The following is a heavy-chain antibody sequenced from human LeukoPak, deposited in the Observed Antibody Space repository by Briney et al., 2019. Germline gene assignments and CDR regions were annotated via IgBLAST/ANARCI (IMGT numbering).Heavy chain of an antibody. J-gene: IGHJ4*02. CDR3: TKVPKYYYGSETYYFFEH. D-gene: IGHD3-10*01. CDR1: GFTFTTYW. CDR2: INQAGTEK. Sequence: GGSLRLSCAASGFTFTTYWMTWVRQAPGKGLEWVASINQAGTEKYYVDSVKGRFTISRDNAKNSLYLQMNSLRVEDTAVFYCTKVPKYYYGSETYYFFEHWGQGNPVTASS. V-gene: IGHV3-7*01.